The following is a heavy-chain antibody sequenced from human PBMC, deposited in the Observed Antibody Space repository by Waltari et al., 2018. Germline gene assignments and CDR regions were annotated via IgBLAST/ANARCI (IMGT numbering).Heavy chain of an antibody. CDR3: ARDYD. J-gene: IGHJ4*02. CDR2: IKSDGSEK. CDR1: GFTFSSNW. D-gene: IGHD3-16*01. V-gene: IGHV3-7*04. Sequence: EVHLVESGGGLVQPGGSLRLSCAASGFTFSSNWMPWVRQAPGKGLEWVANIKSDGSEKFYVDSVKGRFTISRDNADNSLYLQMNSLRAEDTAVYYCARDYDWGQGTLVTVSS.